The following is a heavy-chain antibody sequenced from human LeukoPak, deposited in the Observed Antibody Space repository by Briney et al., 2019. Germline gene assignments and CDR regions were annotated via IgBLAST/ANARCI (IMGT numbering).Heavy chain of an antibody. J-gene: IGHJ6*03. CDR3: AKTSGYLVDYYYYYMDV. CDR2: ISGSGGST. CDR1: GFTFSSYW. Sequence: GSLRLSCAASGFTFSSYWMHWVRQAPGKGLEWVSAISGSGGSTYYADSVKGRFTISRDNSENTLYLQMNSLRAEDTAVYYCAKTSGYLVDYYYYYMDVWGKGTTVTISS. D-gene: IGHD5-12*01. V-gene: IGHV3-23*01.